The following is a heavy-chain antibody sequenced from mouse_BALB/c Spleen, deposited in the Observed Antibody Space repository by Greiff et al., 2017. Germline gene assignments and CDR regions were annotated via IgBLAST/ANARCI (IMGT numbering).Heavy chain of an antibody. CDR1: GFSLTSYG. Sequence: QVQLQQSGPGLVAPSQSLSITCTASGFSLTSYGVHWVRQPPGKGLEWLGVIWAGGSTNYNSALMSRLGISKDNTKSQVFLKMNSLQTDDTAVYYCAGDLPVGYFDVWGAGTTVTVSS. V-gene: IGHV2-9*02. CDR2: IWAGGST. CDR3: AGDLPVGYFDV. J-gene: IGHJ1*01.